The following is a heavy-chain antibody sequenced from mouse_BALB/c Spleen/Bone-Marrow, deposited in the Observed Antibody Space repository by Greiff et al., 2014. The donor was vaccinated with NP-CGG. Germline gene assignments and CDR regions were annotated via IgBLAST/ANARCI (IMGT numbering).Heavy chain of an antibody. J-gene: IGHJ1*01. CDR1: GYTFTEYI. D-gene: IGHD2-10*02. CDR2: FYPGSGSI. Sequence: QVQLQQPGAGLVKPGASVKLSCKVSGYTFTEYIIHWVKQRSGQGLEWIGWFYPGSGSIKYNEKFKDKATLTADKSSSTVYMELSRLTSEDSAVYFCARHESYGNYLYFDVWGAGTTVTVSS. CDR3: ARHESYGNYLYFDV. V-gene: IGHV1-62-2*01.